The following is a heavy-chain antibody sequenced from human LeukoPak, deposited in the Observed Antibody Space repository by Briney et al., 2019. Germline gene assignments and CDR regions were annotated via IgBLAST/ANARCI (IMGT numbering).Heavy chain of an antibody. Sequence: GGSLRLSCAASGFTFNDYWMSWVRQAPGKGLEWVANIKQDGSEKYYVDSVRGRLTISRDNAKNSLYLQMNSLRAEDTAVYYCARDIMYFQHWGQGTLVTVSS. V-gene: IGHV3-7*03. J-gene: IGHJ1*01. CDR2: IKQDGSEK. CDR3: ARDIMYFQH. CDR1: GFTFNDYW. D-gene: IGHD3-16*01.